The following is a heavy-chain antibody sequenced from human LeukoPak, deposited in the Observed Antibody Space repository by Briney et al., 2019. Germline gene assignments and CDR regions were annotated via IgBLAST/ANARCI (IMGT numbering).Heavy chain of an antibody. D-gene: IGHD3-22*01. CDR1: GFTFSNFW. CDR2: ITSGVGIT. Sequence: GGSLRLSCTASGFTFSNFWMHWVRRAPGKRLEWASIITSGVGITYYADSVKGRFTISRDNSKNTLYLQMNSLRAEDTAVYYCAKGDYYDLDYWGQGTLVTVSS. CDR3: AKGDYYDLDY. J-gene: IGHJ4*02. V-gene: IGHV3-23*01.